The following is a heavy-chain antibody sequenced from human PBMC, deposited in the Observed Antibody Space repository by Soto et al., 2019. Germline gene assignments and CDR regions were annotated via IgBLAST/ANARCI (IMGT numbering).Heavy chain of an antibody. CDR2: IYYSGST. CDR3: ARGDIVVVPAATPPDV. J-gene: IGHJ6*02. D-gene: IGHD2-2*01. V-gene: IGHV4-30-4*01. CDR1: GGSISSGDYY. Sequence: SETLSLTCTVSGGSISSGDYYWSWIRQPPGKGLEWIGYIYYSGSTYYNPSLKSRVTISVDTSKNQFSLKLSSVTAADTAVYYCARGDIVVVPAATPPDVWGQGTTVTVSS.